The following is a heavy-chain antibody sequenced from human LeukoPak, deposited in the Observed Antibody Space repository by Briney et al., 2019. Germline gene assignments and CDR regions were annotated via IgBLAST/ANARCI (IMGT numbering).Heavy chain of an antibody. J-gene: IGHJ4*02. V-gene: IGHV3-15*01. CDR1: GFTFSNAW. CDR2: IKSKTDGGTT. Sequence: GGSLRLSCAASGFTFSNAWMSWVRQAPGKGLEWVGRIKSKTDGGTTDYAAPVKGRFTISRDDSKNTLYLQMNSLRAEDTAVYYCAKLVPLWSGEEGYWGQGTLVTVSS. D-gene: IGHD3-10*01. CDR3: AKLVPLWSGEEGY.